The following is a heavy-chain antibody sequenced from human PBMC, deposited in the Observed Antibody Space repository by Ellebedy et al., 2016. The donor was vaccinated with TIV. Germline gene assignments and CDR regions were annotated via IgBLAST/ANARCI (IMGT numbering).Heavy chain of an antibody. V-gene: IGHV3-7*01. CDR2: IYQDGSDK. CDR3: ARRGSYGDYAVQINSWFDP. J-gene: IGHJ5*02. D-gene: IGHD4-17*01. Sequence: PGGSLRLSCAASGFSFRSYWMSWVRQAPGKGLEWVTNIYQDGSDKYYVDSVKGRFTISRDNANKSLFLQMNSLRVEDTAVYYCARRGSYGDYAVQINSWFDPWGQGTLVTVSS. CDR1: GFSFRSYW.